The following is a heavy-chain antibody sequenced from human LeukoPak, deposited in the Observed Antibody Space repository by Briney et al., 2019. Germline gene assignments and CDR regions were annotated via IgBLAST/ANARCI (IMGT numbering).Heavy chain of an antibody. CDR2: IYYSGST. V-gene: IGHV4-59*01. D-gene: IGHD3-3*01. CDR1: GGSISSYY. J-gene: IGHJ3*02. CDR3: ARTHRILEWLLDAFDI. Sequence: SETLSLTCTVSGGSISSYYWSWIRQPPGKGLEWIGYIYYSGSTNYNPSLKSRVTISVDTSKNQFSLKLSSVTAADTAVYYCARTHRILEWLLDAFDIWGQGTMVTVST.